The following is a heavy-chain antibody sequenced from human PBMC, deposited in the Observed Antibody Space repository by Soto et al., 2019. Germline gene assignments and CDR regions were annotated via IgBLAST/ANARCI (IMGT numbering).Heavy chain of an antibody. CDR3: ARGSAAISYNWFDH. V-gene: IGHV4-30-2*01. CDR2: IYHSGST. CDR1: GCSIISGGYS. D-gene: IGHD2-2*01. J-gene: IGHJ5*02. Sequence: TLSLTCAVAGCSIISGGYSWSWIRQPPGKGLEWIGYIYHSGSTYYNPSLKSRVTISVDRSKNQFSLKLSSVTAADTAVYYCARGSAAISYNWFDHWGQGTLVTVSS.